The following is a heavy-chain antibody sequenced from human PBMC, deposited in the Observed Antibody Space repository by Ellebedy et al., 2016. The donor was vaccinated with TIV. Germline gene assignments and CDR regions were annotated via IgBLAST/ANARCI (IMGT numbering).Heavy chain of an antibody. V-gene: IGHV3-7*01. D-gene: IGHD3-10*01. Sequence: GESLKISXASSGFTFSSYWMSWVRQAPGKGVEWVANIKQDGSEIYYVDSVKGRFTISRDSSKNTLYLQMNGLRAEDTAVYYCAKDRSTMVRGVEYYFDYWGQGTLVTVSS. CDR1: GFTFSSYW. J-gene: IGHJ4*02. CDR2: IKQDGSEI. CDR3: AKDRSTMVRGVEYYFDY.